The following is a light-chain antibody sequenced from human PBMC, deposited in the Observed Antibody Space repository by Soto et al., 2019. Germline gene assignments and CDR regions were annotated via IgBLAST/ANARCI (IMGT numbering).Light chain of an antibody. V-gene: IGKV1-5*01. CDR2: DAS. Sequence: DIQMTQSPSTLSASVGDRVTIACRARQSIDSWLAWYQQKPGKAPKFLIYDASDLESGVPSRFSGSGSGTEFTLTISRLQPDDFATYYCQQYRGKPFTFGQGPKVEI. CDR1: QSIDSW. J-gene: IGKJ2*01. CDR3: QQYRGKPFT.